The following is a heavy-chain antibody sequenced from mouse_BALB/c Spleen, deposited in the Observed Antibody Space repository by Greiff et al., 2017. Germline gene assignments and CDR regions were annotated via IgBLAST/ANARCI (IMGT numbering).Heavy chain of an antibody. CDR3: ARSDYDAMDY. Sequence: EVKLVESGGGLVQPGGSRKLSCAASGFTFSSFGMHWVRQAPEKGLEWVAYISSGSSTIYYADTVTGRFTISRDNPKNTLFLQMTSLRSEDTAMYYCARSDYDAMDYWGQGTSVTVSS. CDR1: GFTFSSFG. CDR2: ISSGSSTI. V-gene: IGHV5-17*02. J-gene: IGHJ4*01.